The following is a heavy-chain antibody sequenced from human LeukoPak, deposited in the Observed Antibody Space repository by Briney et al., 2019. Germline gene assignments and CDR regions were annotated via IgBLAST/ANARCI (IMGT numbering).Heavy chain of an antibody. J-gene: IGHJ3*02. CDR3: ARDHSSGSRWAFDI. CDR2: ISAYNGNT. V-gene: IGHV1-18*01. Sequence: ASVKVSCKASGYTFTSYGISWVRQAPGQGLEWMGWISAYNGNTNYAQKLQGRVTITTDTSTSTAYMELRSLRSDDTAVYYCARDHSSGSRWAFDIWGQGTMVTVSS. D-gene: IGHD3-22*01. CDR1: GYTFTSYG.